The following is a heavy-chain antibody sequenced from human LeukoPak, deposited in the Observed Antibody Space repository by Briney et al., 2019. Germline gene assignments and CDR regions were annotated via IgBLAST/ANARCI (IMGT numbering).Heavy chain of an antibody. CDR1: GYTFTSYG. V-gene: IGHV1-18*01. Sequence: GASVKVSCKASGYTFTSYGISWVRQAPGQGLEWMGWISAYNGNTNYAQKLQGRVTMTTDTSTSTAYMELRSLRSDDTAVYYCARDRSNSGWLDTFDIWGQGTMVTVSS. CDR3: ARDRSNSGWLDTFDI. CDR2: ISAYNGNT. J-gene: IGHJ3*02. D-gene: IGHD6-19*01.